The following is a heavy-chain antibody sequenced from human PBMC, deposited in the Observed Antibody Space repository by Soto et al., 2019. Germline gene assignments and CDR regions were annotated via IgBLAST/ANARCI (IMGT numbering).Heavy chain of an antibody. V-gene: IGHV1-18*01. CDR1: GCTFTSFG. CDR2: ISAYNGNT. Sequence: QVQLVQSGAEVKQPGASVKVSCKASGCTFTSFGISWVRQAPGQGLEWMGWISAYNGNTNYAENLQGRVTMTTDTSTSTDYMEVRSWRYDDTAVYYCARDPRGGTDAFDIEGQGTMVTVSS. J-gene: IGHJ3*02. D-gene: IGHD2-15*01. CDR3: ARDPRGGTDAFDI.